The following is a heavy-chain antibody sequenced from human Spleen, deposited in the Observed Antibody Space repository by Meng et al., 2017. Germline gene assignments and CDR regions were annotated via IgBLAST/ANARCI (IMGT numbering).Heavy chain of an antibody. D-gene: IGHD4-11*01. CDR3: ARGPTTMAHDFDY. CDR2: INHSGST. V-gene: IGHV4-34*01. CDR1: GRFFSDYY. J-gene: IGHJ4*02. Sequence: VQVQYGGASLLNASAPLVLTSVSSGRFFSDYYWSLIRQPPGKGQEWIGEINHSGSTNYNPSLESRATISVDTSQNNLSLKLSSVTAADSAVYYCARGPTTMAHDFDYWGQGTLVTVSS.